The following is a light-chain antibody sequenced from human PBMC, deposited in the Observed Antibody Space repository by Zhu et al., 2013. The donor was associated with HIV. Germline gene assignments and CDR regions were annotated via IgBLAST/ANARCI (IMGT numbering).Light chain of an antibody. CDR2: WAS. V-gene: IGKV4-1*01. Sequence: DIVMTQSPDSLAVSLGERATINCKSSQSVLYTSKNKNYLAWYQQKPGQPPKLLVYWASTRESGVPDRFSGSGSGTDFTLTISNLQAEDVAVYYCQQYYSSLPSFGLGTKLEIK. CDR3: QQYYSSLPS. CDR1: QSVLYTSKNKNY. J-gene: IGKJ2*03.